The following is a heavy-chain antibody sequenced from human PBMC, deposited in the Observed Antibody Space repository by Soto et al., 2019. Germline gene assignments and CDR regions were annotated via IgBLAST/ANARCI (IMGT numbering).Heavy chain of an antibody. D-gene: IGHD3-16*01. V-gene: IGHV3-15*01. CDR2: IKSKTDGGTT. Sequence: PGGSLRLSCAASGFTFSNAWMSWVRQAPGKGLEWVGRIKSKTDGGTTDYAAPVKGRFTISRDDSKNTLYLQMNSLKTEDTAVYYCTTGHYDYIWGSSMAFDYWGQGTLVTVSS. CDR1: GFTFSNAW. J-gene: IGHJ4*02. CDR3: TTGHYDYIWGSSMAFDY.